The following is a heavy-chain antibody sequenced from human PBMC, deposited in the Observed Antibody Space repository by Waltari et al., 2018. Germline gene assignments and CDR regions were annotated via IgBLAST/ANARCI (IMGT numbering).Heavy chain of an antibody. D-gene: IGHD1-1*01. Sequence: QVKLVQYGAEVKKPGASVRVSCKASGYTFTKYYIHWVRQAPGQGLEWMGRINPKSGDANYTQPFQGSVIMTRDTSINTAYLEVTGLTSDDTAIFYCATANILGIGTFDYWGQGTLVSVSS. CDR2: INPKSGDA. CDR1: GYTFTKYY. J-gene: IGHJ4*02. CDR3: ATANILGIGTFDY. V-gene: IGHV1-2*06.